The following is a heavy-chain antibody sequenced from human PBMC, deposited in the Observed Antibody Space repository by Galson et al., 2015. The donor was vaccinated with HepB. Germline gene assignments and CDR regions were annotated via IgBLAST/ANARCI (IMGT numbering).Heavy chain of an antibody. CDR1: GFTFSSYG. Sequence: SLRLSCAASGFTFSSYGMHWVRQAPGKGLEWVAVIWYDGSNKYYADSVKGRFTISRDNSKNTLYLQMNSLRAEDTAVYYCARDQALPNRHTMIVVVDAFDIWGQGTMVTVSS. CDR3: ARDQALPNRHTMIVVVDAFDI. D-gene: IGHD3-22*01. V-gene: IGHV3-33*08. CDR2: IWYDGSNK. J-gene: IGHJ3*02.